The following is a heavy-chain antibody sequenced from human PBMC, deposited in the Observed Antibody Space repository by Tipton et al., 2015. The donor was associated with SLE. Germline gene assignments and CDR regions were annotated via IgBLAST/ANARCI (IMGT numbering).Heavy chain of an antibody. CDR1: GFTFDDYA. CDR2: ISWNSGSI. D-gene: IGHD6-19*01. CDR3: AKAAGAGSSYYFDY. V-gene: IGHV3-9*01. Sequence: SLRLSCAASGFTFDDYAMHWVRQAPGKGLEWVSGISWNSGSIGYADSVKGRFTISRDNAKNSLYQQMNSLRAEDTALYYCAKAAGAGSSYYFDYWGQGTLVTVSS. J-gene: IGHJ4*02.